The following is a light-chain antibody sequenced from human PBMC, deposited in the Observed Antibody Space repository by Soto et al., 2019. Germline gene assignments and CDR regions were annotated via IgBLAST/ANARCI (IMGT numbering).Light chain of an antibody. J-gene: IGLJ1*01. CDR1: GSDVGGYRY. V-gene: IGLV2-14*01. Sequence: QSALAQPASVSGSPGQSITISCTGTGSDVGGYRYVSWYQQHPGKAPKLMIYDVSNRPSGVSDRFSGSKSGNTASLTISGLQSEDEADYYCGTWDSSLSARYVFGNGTKVTVL. CDR3: GTWDSSLSARYV. CDR2: DVS.